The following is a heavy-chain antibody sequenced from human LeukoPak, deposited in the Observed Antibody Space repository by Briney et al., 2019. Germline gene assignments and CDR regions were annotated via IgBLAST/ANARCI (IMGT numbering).Heavy chain of an antibody. D-gene: IGHD3-3*01. CDR2: IYTSGST. J-gene: IGHJ6*03. Sequence: SETLSLTCTVSGGSISSGSYYWSWIRQPAGKGLEWIGRIYTSGSTNYNPSLKSRVTISVDTSKNQFSLMLSSVTAADTAVYYCARGGVIIRSPYYMDVWGKGTTVTVSS. V-gene: IGHV4-61*02. CDR1: GGSISSGSYY. CDR3: ARGGVIIRSPYYMDV.